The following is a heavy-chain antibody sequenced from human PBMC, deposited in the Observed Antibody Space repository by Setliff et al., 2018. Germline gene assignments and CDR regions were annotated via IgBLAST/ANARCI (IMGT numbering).Heavy chain of an antibody. CDR1: GYSFTSYA. Sequence: GASVKVSCKASGYSFTSYAMHWVRQAPGQRREWMGWINAGNGNTKYPQKFQGRVTITRDTSPSTAYMELSSMRSEDTAVYYCARDGGYCSGGSCYGLDYWGQGTLVTVSS. CDR3: ARDGGYCSGGSCYGLDY. V-gene: IGHV1-3*01. J-gene: IGHJ4*02. CDR2: INAGNGNT. D-gene: IGHD2-15*01.